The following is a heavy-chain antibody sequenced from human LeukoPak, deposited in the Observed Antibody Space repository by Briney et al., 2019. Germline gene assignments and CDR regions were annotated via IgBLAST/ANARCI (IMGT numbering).Heavy chain of an antibody. V-gene: IGHV4-34*01. CDR2: INHSGST. CDR1: GGSFSGYF. J-gene: IGHJ4*02. D-gene: IGHD3-22*01. Sequence: SETLSLTCGVYGGSFSGYFWSWIRQPPGKGLEWIGEINHSGSTNYNPSLKTRVTISVDTSKNQFSLKLSSVTAADTAVYYCARGIVVVPFDYWGQGTLVTVSS. CDR3: ARGIVVVPFDY.